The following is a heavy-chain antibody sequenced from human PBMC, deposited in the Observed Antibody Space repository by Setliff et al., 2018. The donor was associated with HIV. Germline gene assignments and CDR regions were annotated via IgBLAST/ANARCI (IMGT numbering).Heavy chain of an antibody. Sequence: SVKVSCKASGGTFSNSAINWVRQAPGQGLEWMGGIIPMYDTRNYAQKFQGRVTITADESTSTAYMELSSLRSEDTAVYYCARSRTDDGSGRYYNNDWFDSWGQGTLVTVSS. D-gene: IGHD3-10*01. V-gene: IGHV1-69*13. J-gene: IGHJ5*01. CDR2: IIPMYDTR. CDR3: ARSRTDDGSGRYYNNDWFDS. CDR1: GGTFSNSA.